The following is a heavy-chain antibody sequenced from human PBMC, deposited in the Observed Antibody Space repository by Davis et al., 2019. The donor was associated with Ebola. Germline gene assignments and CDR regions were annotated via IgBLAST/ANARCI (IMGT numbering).Heavy chain of an antibody. D-gene: IGHD3-22*01. CDR2: VNPNSGDT. Sequence: ASVKVSCKASGYTFTSYDINWVRQAPGQGLEWMGWVNPNSGDTGSAQNFQGRVTMSRNTSISTAYMELSSLRSEDTAVYYCARQDEKVVVAFDHWGQGTLVTVSS. J-gene: IGHJ4*02. V-gene: IGHV1-8*01. CDR3: ARQDEKVVVAFDH. CDR1: GYTFTSYD.